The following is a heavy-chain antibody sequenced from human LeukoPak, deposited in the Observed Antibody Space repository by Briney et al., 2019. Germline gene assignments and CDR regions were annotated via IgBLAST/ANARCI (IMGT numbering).Heavy chain of an antibody. CDR2: IYSGGST. D-gene: IGHD3-10*01. CDR3: ARDYGSGSNVFDY. V-gene: IGHV3-66*01. Sequence: GGSLRLSCAASGFTVSSNYMSWVRQAPGKGLEWVSVIYSGGSTYYADSVKGRFTISRDNSKNSLYLQMNSLRAEDTAVYYCARDYGSGSNVFDYWGQGTLVTVSS. CDR1: GFTVSSNY. J-gene: IGHJ4*02.